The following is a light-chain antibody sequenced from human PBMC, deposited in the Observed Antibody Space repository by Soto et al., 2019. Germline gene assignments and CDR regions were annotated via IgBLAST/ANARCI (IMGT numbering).Light chain of an antibody. J-gene: IGKJ1*01. CDR1: QSVSTD. CDR3: HQYNYWPPET. Sequence: IVMPQSPATLSVSLRERATLSCRASQSVSTDLAWYQQKPGQAPRLLIFGASTRATGIPARFSGSGSGTEFILTISSLQSEDSAVYYCHQYNYWPPETFGQGTKVDNK. CDR2: GAS. V-gene: IGKV3-15*01.